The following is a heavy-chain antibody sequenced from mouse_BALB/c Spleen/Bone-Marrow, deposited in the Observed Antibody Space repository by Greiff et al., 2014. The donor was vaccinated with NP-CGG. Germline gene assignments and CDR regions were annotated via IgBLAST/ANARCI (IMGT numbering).Heavy chain of an antibody. J-gene: IGHJ1*01. CDR3: ARSRGLRRDWYFDV. V-gene: IGHV3-2*02. CDR1: GYSITSDYA. Sequence: EVMLVESGPGLVKPSQSLSLTCTVTGYSITSDYAWNWIRQFPGNKLEWMGYISYSDITSYNPSLKSRISITRDTSKNQFFLQLNSVTTEDTATYYCARSRGLRRDWYFDVWGAGTTVTVSS. CDR2: ISYSDIT. D-gene: IGHD2-4*01.